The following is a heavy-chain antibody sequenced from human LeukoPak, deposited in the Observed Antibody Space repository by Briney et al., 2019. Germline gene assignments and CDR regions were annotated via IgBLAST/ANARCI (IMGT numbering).Heavy chain of an antibody. Sequence: PSETLPLTCTVSGGSISSDSWSWIRQPPGEGLEWIGYVYYSGTTNYNPSLKSRVTISVDTSKNQFSLKLSSVTAADTAVYYCAREGWGYYFDFWGQGTLVTVSS. D-gene: IGHD7-27*01. J-gene: IGHJ4*02. CDR3: AREGWGYYFDF. V-gene: IGHV4-59*01. CDR2: VYYSGTT. CDR1: GGSISSDS.